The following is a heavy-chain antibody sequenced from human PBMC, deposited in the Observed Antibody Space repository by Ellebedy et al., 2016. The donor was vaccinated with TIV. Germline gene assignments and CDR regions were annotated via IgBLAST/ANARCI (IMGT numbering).Heavy chain of an antibody. V-gene: IGHV1-46*01. CDR3: ARDLFGGVTADY. J-gene: IGHJ4*02. CDR1: GYTFTSYY. D-gene: IGHD3-16*01. Sequence: ASVKVSXXASGYTFTSYYMHWVRQAPGQGLEWMGIINPSGGSTSYAQKFQGRVTMTGDTSSSTVYMELSSLRSEDTAVYYCARDLFGGVTADYWGQGTLVTVSS. CDR2: INPSGGST.